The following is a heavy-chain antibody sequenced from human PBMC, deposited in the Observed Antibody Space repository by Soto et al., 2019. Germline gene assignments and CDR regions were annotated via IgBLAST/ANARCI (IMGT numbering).Heavy chain of an antibody. V-gene: IGHV1-8*01. CDR2: MNPNSGDT. CDR3: ARAARYCSSTSCFSFFYWFDP. J-gene: IGHJ5*02. D-gene: IGHD2-2*01. Sequence: QVQLVQSGAEVKKPGASVKVSCKASGYTFTSYDINWVRQATGQGLEWLGWMNPNSGDTGYAQKFQGRVTLTRSTSISTAYMELSSLTSEDTAVYYCARAARYCSSTSCFSFFYWFDPWGQGTLVTVSS. CDR1: GYTFTSYD.